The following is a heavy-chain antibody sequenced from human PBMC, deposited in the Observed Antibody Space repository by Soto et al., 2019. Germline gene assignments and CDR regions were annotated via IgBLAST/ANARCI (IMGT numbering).Heavy chain of an antibody. D-gene: IGHD6-13*01. CDR2: INPNSGGT. V-gene: IGHV1-2*04. CDR3: ARVRSSWRGDAFDI. J-gene: IGHJ3*02. CDR1: GYTFTGYY. Sequence: QVQLVQSGAEVKKPGASVKVSCKASGYTFTGYYMHWVRQAPGQGLEWMGWINPNSGGTNYAQKFQGWVTRTRDTAISTAYMELSRLRSDDTAVYYCARVRSSWRGDAFDIWGQGTMVTVSS.